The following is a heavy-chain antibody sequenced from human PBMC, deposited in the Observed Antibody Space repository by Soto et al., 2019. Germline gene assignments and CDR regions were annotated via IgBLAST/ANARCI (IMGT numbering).Heavy chain of an antibody. V-gene: IGHV1-3*01. D-gene: IGHD6-19*01. CDR3: ARVDSSGWHVIDY. CDR1: GYAFTSYA. CDR2: INAGNGNT. J-gene: IGHJ4*02. Sequence: ASVKVSCKASGYAFTSYAMHWVRQAPGQRLEWMGWINAGNGNTKYSQKFQGRVTMTTDTSTSTAYMELRSLRSDDTAVYYCARVDSSGWHVIDYWGQGTLVTVSS.